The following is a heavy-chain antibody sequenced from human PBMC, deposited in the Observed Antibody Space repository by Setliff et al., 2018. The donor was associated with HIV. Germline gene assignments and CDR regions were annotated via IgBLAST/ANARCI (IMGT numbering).Heavy chain of an antibody. V-gene: IGHV4-4*08. CDR3: ARGIYSYGYLFDY. Sequence: PSETLSLTCTVSGDSISSYYWSWIRQPPGKGLEWIGYIYTSGSTNYNPSLKSRVTISVDTSKNQFSLKLSSVTAADTAVYYCARGIYSYGYLFDYWGQGTLVTVSS. J-gene: IGHJ4*02. D-gene: IGHD5-18*01. CDR1: GDSISSYY. CDR2: IYTSGST.